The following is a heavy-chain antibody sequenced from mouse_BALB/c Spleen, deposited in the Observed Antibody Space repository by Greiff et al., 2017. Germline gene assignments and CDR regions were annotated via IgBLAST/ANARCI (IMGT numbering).Heavy chain of an antibody. D-gene: IGHD2-1*01. Sequence: EVQLQQSGPSLVKPSQTLSLTCSVTGDSITSCYWNWIRKFPGNKLEYMGYISYSGSTYYNPSLKSRISITRDTSKNQYYLQLNSVTTEDTATYYCARYGNFPMDYWGQGTSVTVSS. V-gene: IGHV3-8*02. CDR2: ISYSGST. CDR1: GDSITSCY. J-gene: IGHJ4*01. CDR3: ARYGNFPMDY.